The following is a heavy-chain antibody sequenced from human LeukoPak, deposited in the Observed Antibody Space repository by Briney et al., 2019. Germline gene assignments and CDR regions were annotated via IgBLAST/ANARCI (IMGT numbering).Heavy chain of an antibody. J-gene: IGHJ4*02. CDR1: GFTFSSYG. Sequence: GGSLRLSCAASGFTFSSYGMHWVRQAPGKGLEWVAFIRYDGSNKYYADSVKGRFTISRDNAKNSLYLQMNSLRAEDTALYYCAVLDDGSGSYSGYWGQGTLVTVSS. V-gene: IGHV3-30*02. CDR2: IRYDGSNK. CDR3: AVLDDGSGSYSGY. D-gene: IGHD3-10*01.